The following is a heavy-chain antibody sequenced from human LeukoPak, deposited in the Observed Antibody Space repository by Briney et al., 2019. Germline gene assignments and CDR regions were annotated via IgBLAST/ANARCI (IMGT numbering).Heavy chain of an antibody. CDR3: TRGRVVVVVPAAIPHYFDY. CDR1: GFTFGDYA. J-gene: IGHJ4*02. D-gene: IGHD2-2*02. CDR2: IRSKAYGGTT. V-gene: IGHV3-49*04. Sequence: GRSLRLSCTASGFTFGDYAMSWVRQAPGKGLEWVGFIRSKAYGGTTEYAASVKGRFTISRDDSKSIAYLQMNSLKTEDTAVYYCTRGRVVVVVPAAIPHYFDYWGQGTLVTVSS.